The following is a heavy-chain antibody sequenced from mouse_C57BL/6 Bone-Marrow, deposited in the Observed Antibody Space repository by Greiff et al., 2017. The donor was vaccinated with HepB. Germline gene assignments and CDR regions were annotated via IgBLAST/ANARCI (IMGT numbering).Heavy chain of an antibody. J-gene: IGHJ4*01. CDR3: ARVDGYYEDYAMDY. D-gene: IGHD2-3*01. V-gene: IGHV5-16*01. CDR2: INYDGSST. CDR1: GFTFSDYY. Sequence: DVKLVESEGGLVQPGSSMKLSCTASGFTFSDYYMAWVRQVPEKGLEWVANINYDGSSTYYLDSLKSRFIISRDNAKNILYLQMSSLKSEDTATYYCARVDGYYEDYAMDYWGQGTSVTVSS.